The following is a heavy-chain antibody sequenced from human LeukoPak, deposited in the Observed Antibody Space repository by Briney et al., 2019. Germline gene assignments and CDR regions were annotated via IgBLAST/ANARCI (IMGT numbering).Heavy chain of an antibody. Sequence: ASVKVSCKASGYTFTSYGISRVRQAPGQGLEWMGWISAYNGNTNYAQKLQGRVTMTTDTSTSTAYMELRSLRSDDTAVYYCARHGDMQQLTSYYYYGMDVWGQGTTVTVSS. D-gene: IGHD6-13*01. CDR3: ARHGDMQQLTSYYYYGMDV. J-gene: IGHJ6*02. CDR2: ISAYNGNT. CDR1: GYTFTSYG. V-gene: IGHV1-18*01.